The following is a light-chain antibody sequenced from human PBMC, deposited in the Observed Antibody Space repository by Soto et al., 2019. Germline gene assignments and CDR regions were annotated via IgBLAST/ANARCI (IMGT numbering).Light chain of an antibody. CDR3: SSYTSCSTLV. Sequence: QSALTQPASVSGSPGQSITISCTGSSSDVGGYNYVSWYQQHPGKAPKLMIYEVSNRPSGISNRFSGSKSGNTASLTLSGLQAEDEADYYCSSYTSCSTLVFGGGTMVTVL. CDR2: EVS. J-gene: IGLJ2*01. V-gene: IGLV2-14*01. CDR1: SSDVGGYNY.